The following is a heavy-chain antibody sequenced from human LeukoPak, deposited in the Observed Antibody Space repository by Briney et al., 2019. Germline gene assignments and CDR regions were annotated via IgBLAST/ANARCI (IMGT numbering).Heavy chain of an antibody. Sequence: GASVKVSCKASGYTFTSYYMHWVRQAPGQGLEWMGIINPSGGSTSYAQKFQGRVTMTRDMSTSTVYMELSSLRSEDTAVYYCARGRYDSSGYYYVLMDYWGQGTLVTVSS. CDR1: GYTFTSYY. CDR3: ARGRYDSSGYYYVLMDY. V-gene: IGHV1-46*01. D-gene: IGHD3-22*01. J-gene: IGHJ4*02. CDR2: INPSGGST.